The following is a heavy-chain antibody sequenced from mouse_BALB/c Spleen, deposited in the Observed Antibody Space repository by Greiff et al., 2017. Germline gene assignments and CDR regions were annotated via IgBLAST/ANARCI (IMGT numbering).Heavy chain of an antibody. J-gene: IGHJ4*01. CDR2: ISNGGGST. CDR1: GFTFSSYT. V-gene: IGHV5-12-2*01. CDR3: ARPGYAMDY. Sequence: EVKVVESGGGLVQPGGSLKLSCAASGFTFSSYTMSWVRQTPEKRLEWVAYISNGGGSTYYPDTVKGRFTISRDNAKNTLYLQMSSLKSEDTAMYYCARPGYAMDYWGQGTSVTVSS.